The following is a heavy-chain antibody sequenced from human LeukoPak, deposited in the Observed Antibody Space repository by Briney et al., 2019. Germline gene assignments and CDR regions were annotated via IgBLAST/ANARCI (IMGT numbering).Heavy chain of an antibody. CDR2: ISGSGGTT. D-gene: IGHD4-23*01. CDR1: GFTFSSYA. J-gene: IGHJ4*02. CDR3: ARARGSSGGNTNGYFDY. Sequence: PGGSLSLSCAATGFTFSSYAMSWVRQAPGKGLEWVSVISGSGGTTYSADSVKGRFTISRDNSKNTLYLQMNSLRAEDTAAYYCARARGSSGGNTNGYFDYWRQGALVTVSS. V-gene: IGHV3-23*01.